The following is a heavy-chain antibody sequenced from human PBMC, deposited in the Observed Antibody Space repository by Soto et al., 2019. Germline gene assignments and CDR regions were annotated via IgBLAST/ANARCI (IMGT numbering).Heavy chain of an antibody. V-gene: IGHV1-3*01. CDR1: GYTFTSYG. CDR3: ARGLNGYLHYFDY. CDR2: INAGNGNT. J-gene: IGHJ4*02. D-gene: IGHD5-18*01. Sequence: QVQLVQSGAEVKKPGASVKVSCKASGYTFTSYGMHWVRQAPGQRPEGMGWINAGNGNTKYSQKFQGRVTITRDTSASTGYMGLSSLRYEDTAVYYCARGLNGYLHYFDYWGQGTPVTVSS.